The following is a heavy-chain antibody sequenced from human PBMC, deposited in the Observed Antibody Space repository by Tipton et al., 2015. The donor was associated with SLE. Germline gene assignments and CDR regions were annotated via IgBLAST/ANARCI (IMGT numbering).Heavy chain of an antibody. D-gene: IGHD5-24*01. CDR3: ARVADVYNTNWYFDL. V-gene: IGHV4-34*01. Sequence: TLSLTCAVYGGSFSGYYWSWIRQPPGKGLEWIGEINHSGSTNYNPSLKSRVTISVDTSKNQFSLKLRSVTAADTALYYCARVADVYNTNWYFDLWGRGTLVTVSS. J-gene: IGHJ2*01. CDR2: INHSGST. CDR1: GGSFSGYY.